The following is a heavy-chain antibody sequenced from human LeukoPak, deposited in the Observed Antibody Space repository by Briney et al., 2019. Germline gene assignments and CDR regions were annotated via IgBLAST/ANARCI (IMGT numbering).Heavy chain of an antibody. V-gene: IGHV1-2*02. D-gene: IGHD1-26*01. CDR1: GYTFTGYY. CDR3: ARVRSYGSYPDY. J-gene: IGHJ4*02. Sequence: ASVTVSCRASGYTFTGYYMHWVRQAPGQGLEGMGWINPNSGGTNYAQKFQGRVTMTRDTPISTAYMELSRLRSDDTAVYYCARVRSYGSYPDYWGQGTLVTVSS. CDR2: INPNSGGT.